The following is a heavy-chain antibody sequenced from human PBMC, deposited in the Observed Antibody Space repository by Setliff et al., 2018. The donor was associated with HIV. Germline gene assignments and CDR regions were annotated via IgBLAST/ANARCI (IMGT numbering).Heavy chain of an antibody. CDR3: ARAQDNYYDSSGYSFDS. D-gene: IGHD3-22*01. CDR1: GFTFGDYA. V-gene: IGHV3-48*03. CDR2: ISSSGSTR. J-gene: IGHJ4*02. Sequence: GGSLRLSCTASGFTFGDYAMSWVRQAPGKGLEWVSYISSSGSTRYYAVSVKGRFTISRDNAKNTLFLQMNSLRAEDTAVYYCARAQDNYYDSSGYSFDSWGQGSLVTVSS.